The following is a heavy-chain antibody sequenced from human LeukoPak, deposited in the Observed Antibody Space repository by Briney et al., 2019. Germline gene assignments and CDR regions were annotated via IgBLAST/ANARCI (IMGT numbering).Heavy chain of an antibody. CDR2: IYHSGST. D-gene: IGHD3-3*01. V-gene: IGHV4-38-2*01. J-gene: IGHJ4*02. CDR3: ATAYYDLWSGPLAAFDY. Sequence: SETLSLTCAVSGYSISSGYYWGWIRQPPGKGLEWIGSIYHSGSTYYNPSLKSRVTISVDTSKNQFSLKLSSVTAADTAVYYCATAYYDLWSGPLAAFDYWGQGTLVTVSS. CDR1: GYSISSGYY.